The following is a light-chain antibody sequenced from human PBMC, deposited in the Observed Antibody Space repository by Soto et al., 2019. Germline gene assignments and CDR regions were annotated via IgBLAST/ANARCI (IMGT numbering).Light chain of an antibody. Sequence: DIVLTQTPLSLPVTLGQPASISCRSSQSLVHSDGNTYLSWFHQRPGQPPRLLIDKVSNRFSGVPDRFSGSGAGTDFTLKISRVEAEDVGIYFCMQATQYRPYTFGQGTKLEIK. V-gene: IGKV2-24*01. CDR3: MQATQYRPYT. CDR2: KVS. J-gene: IGKJ2*01. CDR1: QSLVHSDGNTY.